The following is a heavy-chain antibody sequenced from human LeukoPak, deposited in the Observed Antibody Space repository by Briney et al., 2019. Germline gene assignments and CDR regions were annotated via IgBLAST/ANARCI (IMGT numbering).Heavy chain of an antibody. CDR3: ASPRTGDSWWYFDL. Sequence: PSETLSLTCTVSGGSISSHYWSWIRQPPGKGLEWIGYIYYSGNTNYNSSLKSRVTISVDTSKNQFSLKLSSVTAADTAMYYCASPRTGDSWWYFDLWGRGTLVTVSS. CDR1: GGSISSHY. J-gene: IGHJ2*01. V-gene: IGHV4-59*11. CDR2: IYYSGNT. D-gene: IGHD7-27*01.